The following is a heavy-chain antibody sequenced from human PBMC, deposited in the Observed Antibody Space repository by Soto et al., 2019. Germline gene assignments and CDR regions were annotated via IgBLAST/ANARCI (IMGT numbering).Heavy chain of an antibody. CDR2: IYHTGTT. J-gene: IGHJ4*02. D-gene: IGHD4-17*01. CDR1: GGSISRYY. Sequence: QEQLEESGPGLVKPSETLSLTCTVSGGSISRYYWSWIRQSRGKGLEWIGYIYHTGTTDYNPSLKSRVTISVDTSKKQFSLRLRSVTAADTAIYYCARLSAGLGDNHDYWGQGTLVTVSS. CDR3: ARLSAGLGDNHDY. V-gene: IGHV4-59*08.